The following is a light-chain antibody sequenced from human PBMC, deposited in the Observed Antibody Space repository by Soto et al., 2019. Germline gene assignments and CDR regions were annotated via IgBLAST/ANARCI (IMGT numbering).Light chain of an antibody. J-gene: IGLJ1*01. Sequence: QSALTQPRSVSGSPGQSVTISCTGTSSDVGGYNYVSWYQQHPGKAPKLMIYDLSKRPSGVPDRFSGSKSGNTASLTISGLQAEDEADYYCCSYAGSDSYVFGTGXK. CDR2: DLS. CDR3: CSYAGSDSYV. CDR1: SSDVGGYNY. V-gene: IGLV2-11*01.